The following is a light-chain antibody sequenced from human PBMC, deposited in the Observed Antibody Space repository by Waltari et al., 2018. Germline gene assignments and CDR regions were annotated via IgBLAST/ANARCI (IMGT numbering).Light chain of an antibody. V-gene: IGKV3-11*01. CDR3: QQRSEWPRT. Sequence: EIVLTQSPATLSLSPGERATLSCTASQSVSIYLAWYQQKPGQAPRLLIYDASNRATGIPARFSGRGSGTDFTLTINSLEPEDFAVYYCQQRSEWPRTFGGGTTVEIK. CDR2: DAS. J-gene: IGKJ4*01. CDR1: QSVSIY.